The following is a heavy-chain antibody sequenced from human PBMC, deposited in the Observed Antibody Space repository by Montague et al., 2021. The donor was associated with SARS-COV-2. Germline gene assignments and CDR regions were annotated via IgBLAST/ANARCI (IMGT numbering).Heavy chain of an antibody. V-gene: IGHV6-1*01. J-gene: IGHJ6*02. D-gene: IGHD3-10*01. CDR1: GDSVSSYSAA. CDR2: TYDSSKWYN. Sequence: CAISGDSVSSYSAAWAWMRQSRLRALDWLGWTYDSSKWYNDYAVSVKSRITINPDTSKNQFSLQLNSVTPEDTAVYYCARGLWFGELLYYYYYYGMDVWGQGTTVTVSS. CDR3: ARGLWFGELLYYYYYYGMDV.